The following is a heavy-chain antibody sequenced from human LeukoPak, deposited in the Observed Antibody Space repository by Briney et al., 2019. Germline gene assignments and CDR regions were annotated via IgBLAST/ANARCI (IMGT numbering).Heavy chain of an antibody. V-gene: IGHV1-46*01. CDR1: GYTFTGYY. CDR2: INPSGGST. J-gene: IGHJ4*02. Sequence: ASVKVSCKASGYTFTGYYMHWVRQAPGQGLEWMGIINPSGGSTSYAQKFQGRVTMTRDTSTSTVYMELSSLRSEDTAVYYCARDGQWLVPRYYFDYWGQGTLVTVSS. CDR3: ARDGQWLVPRYYFDY. D-gene: IGHD6-19*01.